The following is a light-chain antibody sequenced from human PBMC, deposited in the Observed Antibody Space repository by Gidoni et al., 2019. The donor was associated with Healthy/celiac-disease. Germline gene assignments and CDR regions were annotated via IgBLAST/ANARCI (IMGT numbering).Light chain of an antibody. J-gene: IGKJ4*01. V-gene: IGKV3-11*01. CDR3: QHRSNWLFT. CDR1: QSVSSY. CDR2: AAS. Sequence: EIVLTQSPATLSLSPGERATLSCRASQSVSSYLAWYQQKPGQAPRLLIYAASNRATGIPARFSGSGSGTDFTLISSSLEPEDSAVYYCQHRSNWLFTFGGGTKVEIK.